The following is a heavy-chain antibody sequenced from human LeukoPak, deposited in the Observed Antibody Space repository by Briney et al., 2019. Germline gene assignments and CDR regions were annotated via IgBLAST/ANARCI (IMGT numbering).Heavy chain of an antibody. CDR3: ASLVVEGYFDY. D-gene: IGHD3-22*01. Sequence: SETLSLTCTVSGASISSGTYSWSWIRQPPGEGLEWIGYIYHTGSTYYNPSLKSRVTISVDTSKNQFSLKLSSVTAADTAVYYCASLVVEGYFDYWGQGTLVTVSS. CDR1: GASISSGTYS. CDR2: IYHTGST. J-gene: IGHJ4*02. V-gene: IGHV4-30-2*01.